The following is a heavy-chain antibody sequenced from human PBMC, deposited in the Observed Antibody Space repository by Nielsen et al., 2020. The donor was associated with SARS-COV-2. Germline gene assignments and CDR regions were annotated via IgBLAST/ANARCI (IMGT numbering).Heavy chain of an antibody. D-gene: IGHD6-19*01. CDR1: AFAFSSYW. V-gene: IGHV3-74*01. Sequence: GGSLRLSCAASAFAFSSYWMHWVRQAPAPGKGLVWVSRINTDGSDTTYADSVKGRFTISRDNAKNTLYLQMNSLRAEDTAVYYCARDSSFRNEAVAVPLGYWGQGTLVTVSS. CDR3: ARDSSFRNEAVAVPLGY. J-gene: IGHJ4*02. CDR2: INTDGSDT.